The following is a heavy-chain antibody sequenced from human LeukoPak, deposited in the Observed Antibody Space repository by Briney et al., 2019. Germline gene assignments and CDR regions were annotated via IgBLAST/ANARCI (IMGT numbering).Heavy chain of an antibody. CDR3: ARVRRNPNIVVVPAAIFRTNYYYYYGMDV. Sequence: ASVKVSCKASGYTFTGYYMHWVRQAPGQGLEWMGWINPNSGGTNYAQKFQGRVTMTRDTSISTAYMELSSLRSEDTAVYYCARVRRNPNIVVVPAAIFRTNYYYYYGMDVWGQGTTVTVSS. CDR2: INPNSGGT. D-gene: IGHD2-2*01. J-gene: IGHJ6*02. V-gene: IGHV1-2*02. CDR1: GYTFTGYY.